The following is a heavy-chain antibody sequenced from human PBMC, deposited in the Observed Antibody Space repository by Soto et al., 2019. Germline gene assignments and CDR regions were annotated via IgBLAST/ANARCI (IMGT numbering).Heavy chain of an antibody. CDR2: FDPEDGET. V-gene: IGHV1-24*01. CDR1: GYTLTELS. Sequence: GASVKVSCKVSGYTLTELSMHWVRQAPGKGLEWMGGFDPEDGETIYAQKFQGRVTMTEDTSTDTAYMELSSLRSEDTAVYYCARDLKGAAAGKVSSTLRDYYYYYGMDVWGQGTTVTVSS. CDR3: ARDLKGAAAGKVSSTLRDYYYYYGMDV. D-gene: IGHD6-13*01. J-gene: IGHJ6*02.